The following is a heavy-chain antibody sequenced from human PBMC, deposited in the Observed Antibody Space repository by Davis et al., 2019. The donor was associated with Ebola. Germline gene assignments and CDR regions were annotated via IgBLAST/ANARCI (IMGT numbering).Heavy chain of an antibody. CDR1: GFTVSSNY. V-gene: IGHV3-53*01. CDR2: IYNGGST. CDR3: ARQLPYYSYGMDV. Sequence: GESLKISCAASGFTVSSNYMSWVRQAPGKGLEWDSVIYNGGSTYYADSVKGRFTISRDNSKNTLYLQMNSLRAEDTAVYFCARQLPYYSYGMDVWGQGTTVTVSS. J-gene: IGHJ6*02. D-gene: IGHD2-2*01.